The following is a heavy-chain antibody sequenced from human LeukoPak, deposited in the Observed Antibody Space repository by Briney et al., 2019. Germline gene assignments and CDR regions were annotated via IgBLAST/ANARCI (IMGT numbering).Heavy chain of an antibody. J-gene: IGHJ6*03. D-gene: IGHD2-15*01. CDR3: ARVLRYCSGGNCYSGGLGYMDV. V-gene: IGHV3-53*01. CDR1: GFTVSGNY. CDR2: IYSGGTT. Sequence: GGSLRLSCAVSGFTVSGNYMSWVRQAPGKGLEWVSLIYSGGTTYYADSVKGRFTISRDNSKNTLYLQMNSLRAEDTAVYYCARVLRYCSGGNCYSGGLGYMDVWGKGTTVTISS.